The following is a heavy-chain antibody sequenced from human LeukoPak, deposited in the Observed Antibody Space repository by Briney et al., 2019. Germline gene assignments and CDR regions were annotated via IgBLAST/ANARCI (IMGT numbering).Heavy chain of an antibody. Sequence: SETLSLTCTVSGGSISSGSYYWSWIRQPAGKGLEWIGRIYTSGSTNYNPSLKSRVTISVDTSKNQFSLKLSSVTAADTAVYYCARDSGYGDSYYFDYWGQGTLVTVSS. J-gene: IGHJ4*02. CDR2: IYTSGST. CDR3: ARDSGYGDSYYFDY. CDR1: GGSISSGSYY. V-gene: IGHV4-61*02. D-gene: IGHD4-17*01.